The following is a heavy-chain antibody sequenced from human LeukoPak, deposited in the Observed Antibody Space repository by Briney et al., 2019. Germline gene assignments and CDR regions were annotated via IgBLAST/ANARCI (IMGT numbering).Heavy chain of an antibody. J-gene: IGHJ6*02. V-gene: IGHV3-30*03. CDR3: ARDGYSSGWYVVGYYYYGMDV. CDR1: GFTFSSYG. CDR2: ISYDGSNK. Sequence: GGSLRLSCAASGFTFSSYGMHWVRQAPGKGLEWVAVISYDGSNKYYADSVKGRFTISRDNSKNTLYLQMNSLRAEDTAVYYCARDGYSSGWYVVGYYYYGMDVWGQGTTVTVSS. D-gene: IGHD6-19*01.